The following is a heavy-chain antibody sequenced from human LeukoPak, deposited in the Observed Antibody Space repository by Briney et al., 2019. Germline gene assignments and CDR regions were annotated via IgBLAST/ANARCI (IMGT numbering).Heavy chain of an antibody. J-gene: IGHJ4*02. Sequence: SETLSLTCTVSGGSISSYYWGWIRQPPGKGLEWIGSIYYSGSTYYNPSLKSRVTISVDTSKSQFSLKLSTVTAADTAVYYCVSSGYYLNYFEYWGQGTLVTVSS. CDR2: IYYSGST. CDR3: VSSGYYLNYFEY. V-gene: IGHV4-39*01. CDR1: GGSISSYY. D-gene: IGHD3-22*01.